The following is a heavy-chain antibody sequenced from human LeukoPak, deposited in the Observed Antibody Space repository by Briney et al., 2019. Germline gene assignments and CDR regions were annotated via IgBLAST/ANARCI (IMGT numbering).Heavy chain of an antibody. CDR2: ISAYNGNT. CDR3: ARDSPKAYYYGMDV. J-gene: IGHJ6*02. Sequence: ASEKVSCKASGYTFTSYGISWVRQAPGQGLEWMGWISAYNGNTNYAQKLQGRVTMTTDTSTSTAYMELRSLRSDDTAVYYCARDSPKAYYYGMDVWGQGTTVTVSS. V-gene: IGHV1-18*01. CDR1: GYTFTSYG.